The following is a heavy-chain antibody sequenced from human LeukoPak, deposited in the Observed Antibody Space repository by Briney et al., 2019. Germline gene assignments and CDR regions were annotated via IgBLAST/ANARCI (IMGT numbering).Heavy chain of an antibody. CDR2: IYYSGST. J-gene: IGHJ4*02. V-gene: IGHV4-31*03. Sequence: SQPLSLTCTVSGGSISSGGYYWSWIRQHPGKGLEWIGYIYYSGSTYYNPSLKSRVTISVDTSKNQFSLKLSSVTAADTAVYYCARDRDGPTGYSYGVDYWGQGTLVTVSS. D-gene: IGHD5-18*01. CDR1: GGSISSGGYY. CDR3: ARDRDGPTGYSYGVDY.